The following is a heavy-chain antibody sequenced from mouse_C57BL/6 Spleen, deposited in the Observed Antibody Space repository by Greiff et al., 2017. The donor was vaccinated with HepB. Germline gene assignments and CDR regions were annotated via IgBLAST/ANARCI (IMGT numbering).Heavy chain of an antibody. CDR3: AREANWDVGAWFAY. D-gene: IGHD4-1*01. Sequence: EVQLQQSGPELVKPGASVKIPCKASGYTFTDYNMDWVKQSHGKSLEWIGDINPNNGGTIYNQKFKGKATLTVDKSSSTAYMELRSLTSEDTAVYYCAREANWDVGAWFAYWGQGTLVTVSA. J-gene: IGHJ3*01. CDR2: INPNNGGT. V-gene: IGHV1-18*01. CDR1: GYTFTDYN.